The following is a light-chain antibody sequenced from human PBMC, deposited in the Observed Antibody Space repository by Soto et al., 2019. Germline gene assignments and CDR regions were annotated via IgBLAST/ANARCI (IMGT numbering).Light chain of an antibody. CDR2: AAS. CDR3: QQFNSYVIT. CDR1: QDITSA. J-gene: IGKJ5*01. V-gene: IGKV1-13*02. Sequence: AIQLTQSPSSLSASVGDRVTITCRASQDITSALAWYQQKPGKAPNLLIYAASSLKSGVPSRFSGSGSGTDFTLTISSLQPEDFATYYCQQFNSYVITFGQGTRLGTK.